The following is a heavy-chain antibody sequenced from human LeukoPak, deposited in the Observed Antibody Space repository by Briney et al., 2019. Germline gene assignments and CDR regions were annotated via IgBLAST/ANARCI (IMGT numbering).Heavy chain of an antibody. CDR2: ISGSGGST. CDR1: GFTFSSYA. V-gene: IGHV3-23*01. Sequence: GGSLRLSCAASGFTFSSYAMSWVRQAPGKGLEWVSAISGSGGSTYYAGSVRGRFTISRDNSKNTLYLQMNSLRAEDTAVYYCAKSVVRGVLIGFDPWGQGTLVTVSS. D-gene: IGHD3-10*01. CDR3: AKSVVRGVLIGFDP. J-gene: IGHJ5*02.